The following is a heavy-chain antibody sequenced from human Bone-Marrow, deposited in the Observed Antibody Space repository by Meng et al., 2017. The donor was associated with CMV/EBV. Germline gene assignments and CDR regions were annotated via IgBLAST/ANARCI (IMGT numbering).Heavy chain of an antibody. J-gene: IGHJ4*02. CDR1: GFSFSDYY. CDR3: ARTPTSYYDFWSGYPHFDY. CDR2: ISSSGSTK. V-gene: IGHV3-11*01. Sequence: GESLKISCAASGFSFSDYYMSWIRQAPGKGLEWVSYISSSGSTKYYADSVKGRFTISRDNAKNSLYLQMNSLRAEVTAVYYCARTPTSYYDFWSGYPHFDYWGQGTLVTVAS. D-gene: IGHD3-3*01.